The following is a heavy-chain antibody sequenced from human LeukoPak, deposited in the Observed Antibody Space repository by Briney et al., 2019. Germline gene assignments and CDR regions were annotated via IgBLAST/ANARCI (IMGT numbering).Heavy chain of an antibody. V-gene: IGHV4-59*08. CDR3: ARHDDVPVIRRGFDC. CDR2: IFYNGAT. CDR1: GGSLSDYY. Sequence: SETLSLTCTVSGGSLSDYYWSWIREPPGKGLEWIGYIFYNGATYYNPSLMSRVTMSVDTSKNHFSLNMVSVTAADTAMCYCARHDDVPVIRRGFDCWGQGTLVTVSS. J-gene: IGHJ5*01. D-gene: IGHD2-21*02.